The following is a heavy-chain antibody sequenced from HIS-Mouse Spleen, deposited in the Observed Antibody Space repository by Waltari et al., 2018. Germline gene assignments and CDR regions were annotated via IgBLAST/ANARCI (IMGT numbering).Heavy chain of an antibody. CDR3: AREIPYSSSWYDWYFDL. CDR2: IYYRGST. CDR1: GGSISSSSYY. D-gene: IGHD6-13*01. Sequence: QLQLQESGPGLVKPSETLSLTCTVSGGSISSSSYYWGWIRQPPGKGLGWIGGIYYRGSTYYNPSLKSRVTISVDTSKNQFSLKLSSVTAADTAVYYCAREIPYSSSWYDWYFDLWGRGTLVTVSS. J-gene: IGHJ2*01. V-gene: IGHV4-39*07.